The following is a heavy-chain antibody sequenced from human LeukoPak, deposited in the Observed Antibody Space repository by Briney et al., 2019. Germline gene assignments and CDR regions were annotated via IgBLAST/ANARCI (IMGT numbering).Heavy chain of an antibody. CDR2: ISHSGST. Sequence: SQTLSLTCTVSGGSISSGGYFWSWVRQHPGKGLEWIGYISHSGSTYYNPSLKSRVTISLDTSKDRFFLRLSSVTAADTAVYYCARDLWFGEYNWFDPWGQGTLVTVSS. J-gene: IGHJ5*02. CDR3: ARDLWFGEYNWFDP. CDR1: GGSISSGGYF. V-gene: IGHV4-31*03. D-gene: IGHD3-10*01.